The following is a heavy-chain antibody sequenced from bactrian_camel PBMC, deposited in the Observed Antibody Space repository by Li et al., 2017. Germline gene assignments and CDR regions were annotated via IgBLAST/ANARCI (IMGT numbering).Heavy chain of an antibody. D-gene: IGHD1*01. V-gene: IGHV3S53*01. Sequence: VQLVESGRGSVQAGGSLRLSCAATRYTYMHYCMGWFRQTPGNEREAVAIIGGDSRPTYADSVKGRFTASKDNAKNSLHLQMNSLKPEDTAVYYCAADPGRCVHNFYDANRLAYKGQRTQVTVS. J-gene: IGHJ4*01. CDR2: IGGDSRP. CDR1: RYTYMHYC.